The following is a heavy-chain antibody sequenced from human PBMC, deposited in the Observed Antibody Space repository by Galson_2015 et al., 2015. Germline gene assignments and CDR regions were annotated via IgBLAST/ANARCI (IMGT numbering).Heavy chain of an antibody. D-gene: IGHD2-2*01. J-gene: IGHJ3*02. CDR2: ISSSSSYI. V-gene: IGHV3-21*01. CDR3: ARDLPPRQYQLSQGGAFDI. CDR1: GFTFSSYS. Sequence: SLRLSCAASGFTFSSYSMNWVRQAPGKGLEWVSSISSSSSYIYYADSVKGRFTISRDNAKNSLYLQMNSLRAEDTAVYYCARDLPPRQYQLSQGGAFDIWGQGTMVTVSS.